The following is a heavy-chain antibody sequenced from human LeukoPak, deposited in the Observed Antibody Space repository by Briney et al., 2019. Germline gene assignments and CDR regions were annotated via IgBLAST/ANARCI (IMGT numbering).Heavy chain of an antibody. CDR3: ARGEYDFWSGYYVSEYFQH. CDR2: INHRGST. CDR1: GGSISSYY. D-gene: IGHD3-3*01. V-gene: IGHV4-59*01. Sequence: SETLSLTCTVSGGSISSYYWSWIRQPAGKGLEWIGEINHRGSTNYNPSLKSRVTISVDTSKNQFSLKLSSVTAADTAVYYCARGEYDFWSGYYVSEYFQHWGQGTLVTVSS. J-gene: IGHJ1*01.